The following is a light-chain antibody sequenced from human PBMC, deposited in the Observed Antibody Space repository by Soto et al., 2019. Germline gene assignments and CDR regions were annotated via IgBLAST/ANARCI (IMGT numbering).Light chain of an antibody. V-gene: IGKV3-20*01. J-gene: IGKJ2*01. Sequence: EIVLTQSPGTLSLSPGERATLSCRASQSVNNVYLAWYQQKPGQAPRLLIYDVSSRATGIPDRFSGSGSGTEFTLTISRLEPEDFALYYCQQSGTSPRTFGQGTKLEIK. CDR2: DVS. CDR3: QQSGTSPRT. CDR1: QSVNNVY.